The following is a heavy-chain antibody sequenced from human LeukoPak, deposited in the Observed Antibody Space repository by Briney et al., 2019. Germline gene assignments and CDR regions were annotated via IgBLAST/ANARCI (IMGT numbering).Heavy chain of an antibody. V-gene: IGHV4-4*02. CDR3: ARRILYSNCGAFDI. Sequence: SETLSLTCAVSGGSISSSNWWSWVRQPPGKGLEWIGEIYHSGGTNYNPSLKSRVTISVDKPKNQFSLKLSSVTAADTAVYYCARRILYSNCGAFDIWGQGTMVTVSS. CDR2: IYHSGGT. D-gene: IGHD4-11*01. J-gene: IGHJ3*02. CDR1: GGSISSSNW.